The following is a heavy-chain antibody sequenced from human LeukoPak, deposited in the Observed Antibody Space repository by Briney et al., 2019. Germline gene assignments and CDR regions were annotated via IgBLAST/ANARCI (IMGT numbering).Heavy chain of an antibody. V-gene: IGHV4-4*07. J-gene: IGHJ3*02. D-gene: IGHD3-22*01. CDR1: GGSVSTFY. CDR3: ARGPYSYDSSGAFDI. CDR2: ISSSGST. Sequence: SETLSLTCTVSGGSVSTFYWSWIRQPAGKGLEWIGRISSSGSTNYNPSLKSRVTISVDTSKNQFSLKLSSVTAADTAVYFCARGPYSYDSSGAFDIWGQGTMVTVSS.